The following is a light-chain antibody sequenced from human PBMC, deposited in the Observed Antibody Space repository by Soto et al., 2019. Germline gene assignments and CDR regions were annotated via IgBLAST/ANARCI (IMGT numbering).Light chain of an antibody. V-gene: IGKV1-5*03. CDR1: QTISSW. CDR3: QQYSRYPWT. Sequence: DIQMTQSPFTLSACVGDRVTISCRAGQTISSWLAWYQHKPGKAPKLLIYKASTLQTGVPSRFSGSGSGTEFTLTISSLQPDDFATYFCQQYSRYPWTFGQGTKVEIK. J-gene: IGKJ1*01. CDR2: KAS.